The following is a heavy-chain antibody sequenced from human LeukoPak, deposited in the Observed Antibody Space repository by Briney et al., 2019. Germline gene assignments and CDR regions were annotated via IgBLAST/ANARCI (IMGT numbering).Heavy chain of an antibody. CDR1: GYTFTGYY. J-gene: IGHJ4*02. D-gene: IGHD2-8*01. CDR2: INPNSGGT. V-gene: IGHV1-2*06. CDR3: ARACTNGVCSPADY. Sequence: ASVKVSCKASGYTFTGYYMHWVRQAPGQGLEWMGRINPNSGGTNYAQKFQGRVTMTRGTSISTAYMELSRLRSDDTAVYYCARACTNGVCSPADYWGQGTLVTVSS.